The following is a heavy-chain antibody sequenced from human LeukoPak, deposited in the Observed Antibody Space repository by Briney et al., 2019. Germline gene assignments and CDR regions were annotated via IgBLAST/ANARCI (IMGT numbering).Heavy chain of an antibody. CDR2: INPNSGGT. CDR1: GYTFTGYY. D-gene: IGHD3-9*01. CDR3: ARDRPNYDILTGYYRGDYFDY. V-gene: IGHV1-2*02. Sequence: ASVKVSCKASGYTFTGYYMHCVRQAPGQGLEWMGWINPNSGGTNYAQKFQGRVTMTRDTSISTAYMELSRLRSDDTAVYYCARDRPNYDILTGYYRGDYFDYWGQGTLVTVSS. J-gene: IGHJ4*02.